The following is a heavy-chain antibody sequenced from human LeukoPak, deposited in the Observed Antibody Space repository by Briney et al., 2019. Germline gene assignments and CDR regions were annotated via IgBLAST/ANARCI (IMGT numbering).Heavy chain of an antibody. CDR1: GGSFSSYY. J-gene: IGHJ3*02. V-gene: IGHV4-34*01. CDR2: INHSGST. D-gene: IGHD6-13*01. Sequence: SANLSLPCAVYGGSFSSYYWSWIRRHPGKGRVWIGEINHSGSTNYNPSLKSRVTISGDTSKNQFSLKLSSVTAADTAVYYCARVNGARIAAIGGQGTMVTVSS. CDR3: ARVNGARIAAI.